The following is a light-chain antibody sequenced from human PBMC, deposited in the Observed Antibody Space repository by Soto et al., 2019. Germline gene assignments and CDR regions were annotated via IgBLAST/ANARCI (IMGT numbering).Light chain of an antibody. CDR2: CAS. V-gene: IGKV3-20*01. Sequence: EIVLTQSPGTLSLSPGERATLSCRASQSVSSSYLAWYQQKPGQAPRLLIYCASSRATGIPDRFSGSGSGTDFTLTISRLEPEDFAVYYCQKYNRWTLTFGGGTKVEIK. CDR1: QSVSSSY. CDR3: QKYNRWTLT. J-gene: IGKJ4*01.